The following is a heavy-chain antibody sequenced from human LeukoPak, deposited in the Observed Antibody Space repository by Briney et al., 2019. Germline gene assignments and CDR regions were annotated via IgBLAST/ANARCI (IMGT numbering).Heavy chain of an antibody. D-gene: IGHD3-22*01. CDR2: IYYSGST. Sequence: SETLSLTCTVSGGSISSYYWSWIRQPPGKGLEWIGYIYYSGSTNYNPSLKSRVTISVDTSKNQFSLKLSSVTAADTAVYYCARDSRYYDSSGYKNWFDPWGQGTLVTVSS. CDR1: GGSISSYY. V-gene: IGHV4-59*01. J-gene: IGHJ5*02. CDR3: ARDSRYYDSSGYKNWFDP.